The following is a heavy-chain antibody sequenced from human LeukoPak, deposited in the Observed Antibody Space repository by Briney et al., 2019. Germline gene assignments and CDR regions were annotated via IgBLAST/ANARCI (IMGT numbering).Heavy chain of an antibody. V-gene: IGHV3-21*04. CDR2: ISSSSNYR. CDR1: GFTFSTYS. Sequence: GGSLRLSCAASGFTFSTYSLNWVRQAPGKGLEWVSSISSSSNYRYYTDSVKGRFTISRDNAKSTLYLQMNSLRAEDTAVYYCAKDLSSGWPHAFDIWGQGTAVTVSS. D-gene: IGHD6-19*01. J-gene: IGHJ3*02. CDR3: AKDLSSGWPHAFDI.